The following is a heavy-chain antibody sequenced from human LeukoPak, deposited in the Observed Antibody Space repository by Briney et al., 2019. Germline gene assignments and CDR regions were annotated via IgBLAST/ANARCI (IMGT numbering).Heavy chain of an antibody. Sequence: ASVKVSCKASGYTFVNYDINWMRQATGQGPGWMGCMNPESGGKGYAQKFQGRVTMTRDTSINTAYIELSGLRLEDTAVYFCTRAIRHQLLSDYWGQGTLVTV. CDR1: GYTFVNYD. CDR2: MNPESGGK. CDR3: TRAIRHQLLSDY. J-gene: IGHJ4*02. V-gene: IGHV1-8*01. D-gene: IGHD2-15*01.